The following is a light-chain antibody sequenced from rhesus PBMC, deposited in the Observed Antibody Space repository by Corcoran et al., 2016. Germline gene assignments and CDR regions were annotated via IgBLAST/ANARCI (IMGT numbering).Light chain of an antibody. CDR2: GVA. CDR3: LQHTNWPLT. J-gene: IGKJ4*01. CDR1: QSVSSS. V-gene: IGKV3-24*01. Sequence: EIVMTQSPATLSLSPGERATLSCRASQSVSSSLAWYQQPPGPPPSLLIYGVAHRAPGIPDRFRCSGSGTAFTLTISSLEPEDVAVYYCLQHTNWPLTFGGGTKVELK.